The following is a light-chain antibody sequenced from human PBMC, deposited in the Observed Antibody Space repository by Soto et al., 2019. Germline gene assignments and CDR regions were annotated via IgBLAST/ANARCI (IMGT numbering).Light chain of an antibody. CDR1: SSDVGGYNY. CDR3: YSYTSSSTYV. Sequence: QSVLTQPASVSGSPGQSITISCTGTSSDVGGYNYVSWYQQHPAKAPKVMIYDVSNRPSGVSNRFSGSKSGNTASLTTSGLQAEDEADYYCYSYTSSSTYVFGTGTQLTVL. J-gene: IGLJ1*01. CDR2: DVS. V-gene: IGLV2-14*03.